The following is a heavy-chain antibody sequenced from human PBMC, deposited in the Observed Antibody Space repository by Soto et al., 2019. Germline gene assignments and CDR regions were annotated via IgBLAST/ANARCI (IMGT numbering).Heavy chain of an antibody. CDR2: IKSKTDGGTT. Sequence: GGSLRLSCAASGFTFSNAWMSWVRQAPGKGLEWVGRIKSKTDGGTTDYAAPVKGRFTISRDDSKNTLYLQMNSLKTEDTAVYYCTTDLRGRYDYIWGRHILRNFDYWGQGTLVTVSS. CDR3: TTDLRGRYDYIWGRHILRNFDY. J-gene: IGHJ4*02. CDR1: GFTFSNAW. V-gene: IGHV3-15*01. D-gene: IGHD3-16*01.